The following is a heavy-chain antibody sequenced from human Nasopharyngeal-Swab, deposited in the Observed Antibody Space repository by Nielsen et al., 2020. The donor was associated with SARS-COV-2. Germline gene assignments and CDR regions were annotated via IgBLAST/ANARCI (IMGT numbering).Heavy chain of an antibody. CDR3: ARLDPFGSEDK. D-gene: IGHD3-3*01. J-gene: IGHJ4*02. CDR1: GGSISNNRYS. V-gene: IGHV4-39*01. CDR2: IYYSGTT. Sequence: SETLSLTCAVSGGSISNNRYSWGWIRQPPGKGLEWIGQIYYSGTTQYNPSLKSRVTISVDTSKKQFSLRVTSVTAADTAVYYCARLDPFGSEDKWGQGTLVTVSS.